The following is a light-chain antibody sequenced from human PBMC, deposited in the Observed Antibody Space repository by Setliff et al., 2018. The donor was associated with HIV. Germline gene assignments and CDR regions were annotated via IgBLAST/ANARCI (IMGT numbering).Light chain of an antibody. CDR2: EVN. V-gene: IGLV2-14*01. CDR3: TSYTTTSTLG. CDR1: RSDVGAYNY. J-gene: IGLJ2*01. Sequence: QSVLTQPASVSGSPGQSITISCTGSRSDVGAYNYVSWYQQYPGKAPKLLISEVNKRPSGVSNRFSGSKTGNTASLTISGLQAEDESDYYCTSYTTTSTLGFGGGTKVTVL.